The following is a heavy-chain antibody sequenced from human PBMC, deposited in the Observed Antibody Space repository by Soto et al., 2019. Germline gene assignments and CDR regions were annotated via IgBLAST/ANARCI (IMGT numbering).Heavy chain of an antibody. J-gene: IGHJ6*02. V-gene: IGHV1-69*01. Sequence: VQLVQSGAEVKKPGSSVKVSCKASGGTFSSYAISWVRQAPGQGLEWMGGIIPIFGTANYAQKFQGRVTITADESTSTAYMELSSLRSEDTAVYYCARDPIVVVPAAASYYYYGMDVWGQGTTVTVSS. D-gene: IGHD2-2*01. CDR2: IIPIFGTA. CDR3: ARDPIVVVPAAASYYYYGMDV. CDR1: GGTFSSYA.